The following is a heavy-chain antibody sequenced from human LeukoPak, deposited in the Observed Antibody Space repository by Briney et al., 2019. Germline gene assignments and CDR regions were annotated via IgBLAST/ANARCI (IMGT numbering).Heavy chain of an antibody. CDR1: GGTFSSYA. D-gene: IGHD6-19*01. V-gene: IGHV1-69*05. Sequence: ASVKVSCKASGGTFSSYATSWVRQAPGQGLEWMGGIIPIFGTANYAQKFQGRVTITTDESTSTAYMELSSLRSEDTAVYYCAKRSGWNYFDYWGQGTLVTVSS. CDR3: AKRSGWNYFDY. J-gene: IGHJ4*02. CDR2: IIPIFGTA.